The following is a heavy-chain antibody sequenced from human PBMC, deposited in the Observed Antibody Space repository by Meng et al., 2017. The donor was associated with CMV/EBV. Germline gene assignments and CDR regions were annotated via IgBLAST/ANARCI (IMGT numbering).Heavy chain of an antibody. CDR1: VTVSRNY. CDR2: IYSGGST. CDR3: ARDSGWGYSYGSNWYFDL. J-gene: IGHJ2*01. Sequence: VTVSRNYMSWVRKAPGKGLEWVSVIYSGGSTYYAGSVKGRFTISRDNSKNTLYLQMNSLRAEDTAVYYCARDSGWGYSYGSNWYFDLWGRGTLVTVSS. V-gene: IGHV3-66*02. D-gene: IGHD5-18*01.